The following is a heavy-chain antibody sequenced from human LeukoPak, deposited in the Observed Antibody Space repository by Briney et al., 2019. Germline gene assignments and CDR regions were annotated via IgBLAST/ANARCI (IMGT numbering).Heavy chain of an antibody. CDR1: GGSFSGYY. Sequence: SETLSLTCAVYGGSFSGYYWSWIRQPPGKGLEWIGEINHSGSTNYNPSLKSRVTISVDTSKNQFSLKLSSVTAADTAVYYCARGQDLVKSFDIWGQGTMVTVSS. D-gene: IGHD2-21*01. CDR3: ARGQDLVKSFDI. J-gene: IGHJ3*02. V-gene: IGHV4-34*01. CDR2: INHSGST.